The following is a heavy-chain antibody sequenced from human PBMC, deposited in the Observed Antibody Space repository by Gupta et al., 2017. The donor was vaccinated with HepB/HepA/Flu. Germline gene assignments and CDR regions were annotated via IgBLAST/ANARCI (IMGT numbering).Heavy chain of an antibody. J-gene: IGHJ5*02. CDR2: TYYRSKWYN. D-gene: IGHD3-16*01. CDR1: GDTVSSNTAA. CDR3: SRDAGMAVGEGWFDP. V-gene: IGHV6-1*01. Sequence: GPGLVKPSQTLSLTCAISGDTVSSNTAAWNWIRQSPSRGLEWLGRTYYRSKWYNDYAVSVKGRIIINPDTSKNQFSLQLNAVTPDDTAVYYWSRDAGMAVGEGWFDPWGQGTLVTGSS.